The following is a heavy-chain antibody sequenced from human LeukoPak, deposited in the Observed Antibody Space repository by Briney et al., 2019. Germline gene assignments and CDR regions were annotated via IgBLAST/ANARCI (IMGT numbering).Heavy chain of an antibody. Sequence: ASVKVSCKASGYTFTSYYMHWVRQAPGQGLEWMGIINPSGVSTSYAQKFQGRVTMTRDTSTSQVYMELSSLRSEDTAVYYCARVSYGDHVVIDYWGQGTLVTVSS. D-gene: IGHD4-17*01. CDR1: GYTFTSYY. CDR2: INPSGVST. V-gene: IGHV1-46*03. CDR3: ARVSYGDHVVIDY. J-gene: IGHJ4*02.